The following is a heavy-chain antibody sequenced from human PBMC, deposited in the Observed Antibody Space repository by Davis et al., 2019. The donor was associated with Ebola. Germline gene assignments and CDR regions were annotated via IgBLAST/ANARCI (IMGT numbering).Heavy chain of an antibody. CDR1: GFTFSSYA. Sequence: GGSLRLSCAASGFTFSSYAMSWVRQTPGTGLEWVAYIPSSSSPIYYADSVKGRFTISRDNAQNALYLQMHSLRDEDTAVYYCARAYCGGGTCYQSFDYWGQGALVTVSS. CDR3: ARAYCGGGTCYQSFDY. CDR2: IPSSSSPI. J-gene: IGHJ4*02. D-gene: IGHD2-15*01. V-gene: IGHV3-48*02.